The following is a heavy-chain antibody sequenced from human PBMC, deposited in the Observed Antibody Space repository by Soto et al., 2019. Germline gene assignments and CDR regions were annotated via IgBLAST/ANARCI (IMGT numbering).Heavy chain of an antibody. J-gene: IGHJ5*02. CDR3: ASGIAAAEAGGWFDP. CDR2: IYYSGST. D-gene: IGHD6-13*01. Sequence: SETLSLTCTVSGGSISSSSYYWGWIRQPPGKGLEWIGSIYYSGSTYYNPSLKSRVTISVDTSKNQFSLKLSSVTAADTAVYYCASGIAAAEAGGWFDPWGQGTLVTVSS. V-gene: IGHV4-39*01. CDR1: GGSISSSSYY.